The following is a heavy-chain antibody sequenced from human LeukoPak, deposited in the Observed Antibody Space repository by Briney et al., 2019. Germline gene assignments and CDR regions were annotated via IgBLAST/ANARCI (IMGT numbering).Heavy chain of an antibody. CDR2: IYYSGST. Sequence: PSETLSLTCTVSGGSISSYYWSWIRQPPGKGLEWIGYIYYSGSTNYNPSLKSRVTISVDTSKNQFSLKLSSVTAADTAVYYCARHGGGDYVWGSYRHPLFDYWGQGTLVTVSS. CDR1: GGSISSYY. V-gene: IGHV4-59*08. D-gene: IGHD3-16*02. CDR3: ARHGGGDYVWGSYRHPLFDY. J-gene: IGHJ4*02.